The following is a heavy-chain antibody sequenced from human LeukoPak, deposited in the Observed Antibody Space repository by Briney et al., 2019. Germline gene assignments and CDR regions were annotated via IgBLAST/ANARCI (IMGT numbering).Heavy chain of an antibody. V-gene: IGHV1-46*01. CDR3: ARDQEGFDY. J-gene: IGHJ4*02. Sequence: ASVKVSCKASGYTFTSNYIYCVRQAPGQGLEWMGMIYPRDGSTSYAQKFQGRVTVTRDTSTSTVHMELSGLRSEDTAVYYCARDQEGFDYWGQGTLVTVSS. CDR1: GYTFTSNY. CDR2: IYPRDGST.